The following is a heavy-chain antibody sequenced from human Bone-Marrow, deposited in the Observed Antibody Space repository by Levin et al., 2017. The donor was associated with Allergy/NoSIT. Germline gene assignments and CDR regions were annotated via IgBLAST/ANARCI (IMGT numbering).Heavy chain of an antibody. V-gene: IGHV3-53*01. CDR1: GFTVSSNY. J-gene: IGHJ5*02. CDR2: IYSDGST. Sequence: PGGSLRLSCAASGFTVSSNYMSWVRQAPGKGLEWVSVIYSDGSTYYADSVKGRFTISRDNSKNTLYLQMSSLRAEDTAMYYCARDRALDNWFDPWGQGTLVTVSS. CDR3: ARDRALDNWFDP.